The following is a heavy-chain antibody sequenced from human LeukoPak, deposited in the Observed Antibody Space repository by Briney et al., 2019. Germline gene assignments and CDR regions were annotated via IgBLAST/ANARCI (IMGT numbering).Heavy chain of an antibody. CDR1: GYSFTSYW. V-gene: IGHV5-51*01. CDR3: ATPVAGVAFDI. D-gene: IGHD6-19*01. J-gene: IGHJ3*02. CDR2: IYPGDSDT. Sequence: GESLNISCKGSGYSFTSYWIGWVRQMPGKGLEWMGIIYPGDSDTRYSPSFQGQVTISADKSISTAYLQWSSLKASGTAMCYCATPVAGVAFDIWGQGTIVTVSS.